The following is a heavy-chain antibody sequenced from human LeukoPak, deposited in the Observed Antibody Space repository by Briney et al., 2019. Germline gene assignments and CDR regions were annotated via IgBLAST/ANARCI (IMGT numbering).Heavy chain of an antibody. CDR3: ARYRNPDLVFDY. J-gene: IGHJ4*02. CDR1: GGSISSSSYY. Sequence: SETLSLTCTVSGGSISSSSYYWGWIRQPPGKGLEWIGSIYYSGSTYYNPSLKSRVTMSVDTSKNQFSLKLSSVTAADTAVYYCARYRNPDLVFDYWGQGTLVTVSS. D-gene: IGHD1-14*01. V-gene: IGHV4-39*07. CDR2: IYYSGST.